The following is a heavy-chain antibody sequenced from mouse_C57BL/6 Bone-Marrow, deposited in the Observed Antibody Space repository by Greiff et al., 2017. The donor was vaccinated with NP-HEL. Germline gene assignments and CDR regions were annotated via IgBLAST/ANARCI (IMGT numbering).Heavy chain of an antibody. D-gene: IGHD1-1*01. J-gene: IGHJ2*01. CDR1: GYTFTSYW. CDR3: ARGIGLLRYYFDY. CDR2: IHPNSGST. V-gene: IGHV1-64*01. Sequence: VQLQQPGAELVKPGASVKLSCKASGYTFTSYWMHWVKQRPGQGLEWIGMIHPNSGSTNYNEKFKSKATLTVDKSSSTAYMQLSSLTSEDSAVYYCARGIGLLRYYFDYWGQGTTLTVSS.